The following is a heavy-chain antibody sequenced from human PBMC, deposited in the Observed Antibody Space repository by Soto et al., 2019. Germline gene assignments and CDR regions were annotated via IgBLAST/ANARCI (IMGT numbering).Heavy chain of an antibody. CDR3: ARLMYCGGDCYSDYYYYGMDV. CDR2: IYPGDSDT. D-gene: IGHD2-21*02. CDR1: GYSFTSYW. V-gene: IGHV5-51*01. Sequence: GESLKISCKGSGYSFTSYWIGWVRQMPGKGLEWMGIIYPGDSDTRYSPSFQGQVPISADKSISTAYLQWSSLKASDTAMYYCARLMYCGGDCYSDYYYYGMDVWGQGTTVTVSS. J-gene: IGHJ6*02.